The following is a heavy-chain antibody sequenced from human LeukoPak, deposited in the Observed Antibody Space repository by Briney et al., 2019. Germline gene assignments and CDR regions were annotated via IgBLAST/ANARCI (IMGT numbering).Heavy chain of an antibody. V-gene: IGHV1-8*03. Sequence: ASVKVSCKASGYTFTSYDINWVRQATGQGLEWMGWMNPNSGNTGYAQKFQGRVTITRNTSISTAYMELSSLRSEDTAVYYCARHYYYDSSGYYEGDAFDIWGQGTMVTVSS. J-gene: IGHJ3*02. CDR3: ARHYYYDSSGYYEGDAFDI. CDR2: MNPNSGNT. D-gene: IGHD3-22*01. CDR1: GYTFTSYD.